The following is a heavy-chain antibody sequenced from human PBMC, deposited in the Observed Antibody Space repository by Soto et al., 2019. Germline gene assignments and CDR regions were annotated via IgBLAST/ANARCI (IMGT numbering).Heavy chain of an antibody. CDR3: ARDSRTIFGVVAYYYYGMDV. CDR1: GFTFSSYS. J-gene: IGHJ6*02. Sequence: PGGSLRLSCAASGFTFSSYSMNWVRQAPGKGLEWVSSISSSSSYIYYADSVKGRFTISRDNAKNSLYLQMNSLRAEDTAVYYCARDSRTIFGVVAYYYYGMDVWGQGTTVTVSS. CDR2: ISSSSSYI. V-gene: IGHV3-21*01. D-gene: IGHD3-3*01.